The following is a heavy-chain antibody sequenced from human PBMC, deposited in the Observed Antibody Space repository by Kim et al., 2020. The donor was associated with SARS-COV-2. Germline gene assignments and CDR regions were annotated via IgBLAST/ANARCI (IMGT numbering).Heavy chain of an antibody. CDR3: ARDRGVLRYFDWSKFDY. J-gene: IGHJ4*02. V-gene: IGHV1-46*01. D-gene: IGHD3-9*01. Sequence: QGRVTMTRDTATSTVYMELSSLRSEDTAVYYCARDRGVLRYFDWSKFDYWGQGTLVTVSS.